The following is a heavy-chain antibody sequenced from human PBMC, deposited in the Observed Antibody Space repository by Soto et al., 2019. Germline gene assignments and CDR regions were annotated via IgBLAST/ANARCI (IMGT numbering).Heavy chain of an antibody. D-gene: IGHD5-18*01. V-gene: IGHV3-9*01. CDR1: GFSFDEYG. J-gene: IGHJ4*02. Sequence: PGGSLRLSCAASGFSFDEYGMHCVRRAPGKGLEWVSGISWNSYSIGYADSVKGRFTISRDNAKSSLHLQMNDLRPEDTAFYYCAKDVADYNYGEFDFSGQGTLVTVSS. CDR2: ISWNSYSI. CDR3: AKDVADYNYGEFDF.